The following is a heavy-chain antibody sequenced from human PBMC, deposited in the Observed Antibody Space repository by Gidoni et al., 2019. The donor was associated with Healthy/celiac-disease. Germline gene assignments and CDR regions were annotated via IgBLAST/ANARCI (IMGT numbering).Heavy chain of an antibody. V-gene: IGHV3-49*05. J-gene: IGHJ5*02. CDR2: IRSKAYGGTT. D-gene: IGHD2-15*01. CDR1: GFPFGDYA. CDR3: TRGGRVVVVTMNGFDP. Sequence: VQLLESGGGLVTPGRSLRLSCTASGFPFGDYALSWFRQAPGKGLEWVGFIRSKAYGGTTEYAASVKGRFTISRDDSKSIAYRQMNSLKTEDTAVYDCTRGGRVVVVTMNGFDPWGQGTLVTVSS.